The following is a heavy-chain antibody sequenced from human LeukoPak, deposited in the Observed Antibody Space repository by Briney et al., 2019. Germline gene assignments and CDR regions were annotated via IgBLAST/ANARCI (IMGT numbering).Heavy chain of an antibody. CDR1: GDSVSSNSAA. Sequence: SQTLSLTCAISGDSVSSNSAAWNWIRQPPSRGLEWLGRTYYRSKWYNDYAVSVKSRITISPDTSKNQFSLQLNSVTPEDTAVYYCARDPLSGGWLRGMGFDYWGQGTLVTVSS. J-gene: IGHJ4*02. CDR2: TYYRSKWYN. V-gene: IGHV6-1*01. D-gene: IGHD3-9*01. CDR3: ARDPLSGGWLRGMGFDY.